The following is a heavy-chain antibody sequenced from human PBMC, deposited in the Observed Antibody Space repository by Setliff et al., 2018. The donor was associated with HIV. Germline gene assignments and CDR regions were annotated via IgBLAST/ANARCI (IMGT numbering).Heavy chain of an antibody. D-gene: IGHD3-3*01. CDR3: ARGIENFWSGYIR. CDR2: IYYTGST. J-gene: IGHJ4*02. V-gene: IGHV4-59*11. Sequence: SETLSLTCTVSGGSISSHYWSWIRQPPGKGLEWIGSIYYTGSTDYNPSLMSRVTISLDTPKNQFSLKLNSVTPADTAVYYCARGIENFWSGYIRWGQGTLVTVSS. CDR1: GGSISSHY.